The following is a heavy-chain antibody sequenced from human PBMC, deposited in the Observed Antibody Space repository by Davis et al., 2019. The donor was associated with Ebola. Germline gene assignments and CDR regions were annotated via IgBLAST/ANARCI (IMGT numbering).Heavy chain of an antibody. CDR2: IWYDGSNK. V-gene: IGHV3-33*01. CDR3: ARTAGRYGMDV. CDR1: GFTFSSYD. Sequence: GESLKISCAASGFTFSSYDMHWVRQAPGKGLEWVAVIWYDGSNKYYADSVKGRFTISRDNSKNTLYLQMNSLRAEDTAVYYCARTAGRYGMDVWGQGTTVTVSS. J-gene: IGHJ6*02. D-gene: IGHD1-26*01.